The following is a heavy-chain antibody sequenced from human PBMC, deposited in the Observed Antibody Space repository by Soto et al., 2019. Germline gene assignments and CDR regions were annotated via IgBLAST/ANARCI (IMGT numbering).Heavy chain of an antibody. CDR1: GFTFSSYS. Sequence: GGSLRLSCAASGFTFSSYSMNWVRQAPGKGLEWVSSTSSGSSYIYYADSVKGRFTISRDNAKNSLYLQMNSLRAEDTAVYYCARDSHSSSPDYWGQGTLVTVSS. CDR2: TSSGSSYI. J-gene: IGHJ4*02. D-gene: IGHD4-4*01. CDR3: ARDSHSSSPDY. V-gene: IGHV3-21*01.